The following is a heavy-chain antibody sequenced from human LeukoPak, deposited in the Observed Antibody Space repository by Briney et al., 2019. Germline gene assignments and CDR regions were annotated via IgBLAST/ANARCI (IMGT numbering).Heavy chain of an antibody. J-gene: IGHJ4*02. V-gene: IGHV1-2*02. D-gene: IGHD2-8*01. CDR3: ARDVGVPARGNALDH. CDR1: GYTFTVNH. Sequence: ASVKVSCKASGYTFTVNHLHWVRQAPGQAPEWMGKINPRNGDTEHPQKFQARVAMTRDTSTNTAYMELRSLRSDDTAIYYCARDVGVPARGNALDHWGQGSLVTVSS. CDR2: INPRNGDT.